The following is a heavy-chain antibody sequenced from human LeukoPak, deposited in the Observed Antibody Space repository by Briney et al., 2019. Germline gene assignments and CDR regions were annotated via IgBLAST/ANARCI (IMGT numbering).Heavy chain of an antibody. CDR3: ASGYSYDAFDI. CDR2: IYPGDSDT. D-gene: IGHD5-18*01. CDR1: GYSFTSYW. V-gene: IGHV5-51*01. Sequence: GESLKISCKCSGYSFTSYWIGWVRQMPGKGLEWMGIIYPGDSDTRYSPSFQGQITITADKSIRTAYLQWSSLKASDTAMYYCASGYSYDAFDIWGQGTMVTVSS. J-gene: IGHJ3*02.